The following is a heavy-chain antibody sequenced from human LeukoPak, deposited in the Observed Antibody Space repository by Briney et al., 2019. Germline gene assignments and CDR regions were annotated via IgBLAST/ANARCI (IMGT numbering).Heavy chain of an antibody. D-gene: IGHD5-12*01. J-gene: IGHJ4*02. Sequence: PSETLSLTCTVSGGSISSYYWTWIRQPPGKGLEWIGYIYYSGSTNYNPSLKSRVTISVDTSKNQFSLKLSSVTAADTAVYYCARDNGIVAPSIPLDYWGQGTLVTVSS. V-gene: IGHV4-59*01. CDR1: GGSISSYY. CDR2: IYYSGST. CDR3: ARDNGIVAPSIPLDY.